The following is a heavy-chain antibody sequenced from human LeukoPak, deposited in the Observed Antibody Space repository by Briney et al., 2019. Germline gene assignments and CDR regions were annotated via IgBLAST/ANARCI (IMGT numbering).Heavy chain of an antibody. J-gene: IGHJ5*02. D-gene: IGHD6-13*01. CDR2: INPNSGGT. V-gene: IGHV1-2*06. CDR1: GYTFTGYY. CDR3: ARVWGAQQTLFDP. Sequence: GASVKVSCKASGYTFTGYYMHWVRQAPGQGLEWMGRINPNSGGTNYAQKFQGRVTMTRDTSISTAYMELRSLRSDDTAVYYCARVWGAQQTLFDPWGQGTLVTVSS.